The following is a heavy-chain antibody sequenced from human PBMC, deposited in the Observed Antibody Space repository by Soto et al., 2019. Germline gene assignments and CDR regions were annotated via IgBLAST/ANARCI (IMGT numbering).Heavy chain of an antibody. D-gene: IGHD2-2*01. V-gene: IGHV3-30-3*01. Sequence: QVLLVDSWGGVVQPGRSLRLSCAASGFTFRSYAMNWVRQAPGKGLEWVALISHDGINKYYADAVRGRFTISRDSSTNTLYLQMNSLGAADTAVYYCGRCTSTSCQLGSDYWGQGTLGTVSS. CDR2: ISHDGINK. CDR1: GFTFRSYA. J-gene: IGHJ4*02. CDR3: GRCTSTSCQLGSDY.